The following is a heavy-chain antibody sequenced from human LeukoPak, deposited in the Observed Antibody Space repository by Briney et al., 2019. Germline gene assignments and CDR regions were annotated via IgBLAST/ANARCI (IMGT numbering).Heavy chain of an antibody. CDR2: IYYSGST. D-gene: IGHD3-22*01. CDR3: AKAGVRYFDSSGLYAFDL. Sequence: SETLSLTCAVSGGSISSTSYYWAWLRQPPGKGLEWIGTIYYSGSTYHNPSLKSRVTMSVDTSRNQFSLKLSSVDAADTAVYYCAKAGVRYFDSSGLYAFDLWGQGTTLTVSS. V-gene: IGHV4-39*01. CDR1: GGSISSTSYY. J-gene: IGHJ3*01.